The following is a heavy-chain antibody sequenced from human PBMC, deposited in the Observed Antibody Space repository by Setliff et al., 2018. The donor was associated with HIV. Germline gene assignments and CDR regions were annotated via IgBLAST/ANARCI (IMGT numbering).Heavy chain of an antibody. CDR3: AREREIVGAGNYMDV. V-gene: IGHV1-3*01. D-gene: IGHD1-26*01. CDR1: GYTFTSYA. CDR2: INAGTGNT. J-gene: IGHJ6*03. Sequence: ASVKVSCKASGYTFTSYAMHWVRQAPGQRLEWMGWINAGTGNTKYSQNFQGRVTFTADESTSTAYMELSSLRSGDTAVYYCAREREIVGAGNYMDVWGKGTTVTVSS.